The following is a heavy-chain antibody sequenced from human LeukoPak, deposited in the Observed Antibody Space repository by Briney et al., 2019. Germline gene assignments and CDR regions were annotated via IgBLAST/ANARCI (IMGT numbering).Heavy chain of an antibody. Sequence: SETLSLTCGVSGGSIDITNYWSWVRQAPGKGLEWIGEIAHDGTTNYNPSLRSRVAMSFDRANNQFSLSLTSVTAADTAVYYCTREDRPYCLFAYWGQGVLVTVSS. D-gene: IGHD3-3*01. J-gene: IGHJ4*02. V-gene: IGHV4-4*02. CDR2: IAHDGTT. CDR3: TREDRPYCLFAY. CDR1: GGSIDITNY.